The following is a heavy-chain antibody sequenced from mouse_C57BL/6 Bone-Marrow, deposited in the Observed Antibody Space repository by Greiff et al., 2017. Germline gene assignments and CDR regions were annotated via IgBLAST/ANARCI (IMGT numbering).Heavy chain of an antibody. J-gene: IGHJ1*03. CDR2: INYDGSST. D-gene: IGHD1-1*01. V-gene: IGHV5-16*01. CDR1: GFTFSDYY. Sequence: EVKLMESEGGLVQPGSSMKLSCTASGFTFSDYYMAWVRQVPEKGLEWVANINYDGSSTYYLDSLKSRFIISRDNAKNILYLQMSSLKSEDTATYYCARSDYYGSSYDWYFDVWGTGTTVTVSS. CDR3: ARSDYYGSSYDWYFDV.